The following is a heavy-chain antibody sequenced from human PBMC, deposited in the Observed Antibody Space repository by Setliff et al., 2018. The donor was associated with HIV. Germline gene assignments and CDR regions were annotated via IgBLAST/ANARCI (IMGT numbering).Heavy chain of an antibody. V-gene: IGHV4-34*01. Sequence: SETLSLTCAVYGGSFSEYYWSWIRQSPWKGLEWIGEINHSGSTHYNPPLKSRATISVYTYKNQFSLRLNSVTAADTAVYYCARGATLLPGYSDRWEYFYMDVWGKGTTVTVSS. CDR3: ARGATLLPGYSDRWEYFYMDV. CDR1: GGSFSEYY. J-gene: IGHJ6*03. CDR2: INHSGST. D-gene: IGHD5-12*01.